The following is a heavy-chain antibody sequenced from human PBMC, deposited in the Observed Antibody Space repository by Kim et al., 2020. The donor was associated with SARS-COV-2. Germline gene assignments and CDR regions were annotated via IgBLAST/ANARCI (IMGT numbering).Heavy chain of an antibody. Sequence: SETLSLTCTVSGGSISSGGYYWSWIRQHPGKGLEWIGYIYYSGNTYYNPSLKSRVTISVDTSKNQFSLKLSSVTAADTAVYYCARDSGWYPDYWGQGTLVTVSS. J-gene: IGHJ4*02. CDR3: ARDSGWYPDY. V-gene: IGHV4-31*03. D-gene: IGHD6-19*01. CDR2: IYYSGNT. CDR1: GGSISSGGYY.